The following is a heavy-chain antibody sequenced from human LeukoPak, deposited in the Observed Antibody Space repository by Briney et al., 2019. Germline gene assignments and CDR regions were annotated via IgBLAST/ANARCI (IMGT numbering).Heavy chain of an antibody. V-gene: IGHV3-30-3*01. CDR1: GFTFSSYA. CDR2: ISHDGSNK. Sequence: PGGSLRLSCAAPGFTFSSYAMHWVRQAPGKGLEWVAVISHDGSNKYYADSVKGRFTISRDNPKNTLYLQMNSLRAEDTAVYYCARDHVRALRFLEWLEPVYWGQGTLVTVSS. CDR3: ARDHVRALRFLEWLEPVY. J-gene: IGHJ4*02. D-gene: IGHD3-3*01.